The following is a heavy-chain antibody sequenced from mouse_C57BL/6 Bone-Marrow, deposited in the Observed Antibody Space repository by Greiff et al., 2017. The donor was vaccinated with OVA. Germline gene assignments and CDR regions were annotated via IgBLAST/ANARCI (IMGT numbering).Heavy chain of an antibody. CDR3: ARWGIPDY. CDR1: VYTFTSYW. V-gene: IGHV1-50*01. J-gene: IGHJ2*01. CDR2: IDPSDSYT. Sequence: QVQLQQPGAELVKPGASVKLSCKASVYTFTSYWMQWVKQRPGQGLEWIGEIDPSDSYTNYNQKFKGKATLTVDTSSSTAYMQLSSLTSEDSAVYYCARWGIPDYWGQGTTLTVSS.